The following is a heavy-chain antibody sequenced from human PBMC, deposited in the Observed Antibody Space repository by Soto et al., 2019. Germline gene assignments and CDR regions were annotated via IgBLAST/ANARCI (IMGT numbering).Heavy chain of an antibody. CDR1: GYTFTSYG. Sequence: GASVKVSCKASGYTFTSYGISWVRQAPGQGLEWMGWISAYNGNTNYAQKLQGRVTMTTDTSTSTAYMELRSLRSDDTAVYYCARYWQSGWYDPPWLDPWGQGTLVTVSS. D-gene: IGHD6-19*01. CDR2: ISAYNGNT. V-gene: IGHV1-18*01. J-gene: IGHJ5*02. CDR3: ARYWQSGWYDPPWLDP.